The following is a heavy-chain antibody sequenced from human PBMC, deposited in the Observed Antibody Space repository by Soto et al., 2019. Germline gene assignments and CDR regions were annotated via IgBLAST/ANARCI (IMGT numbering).Heavy chain of an antibody. V-gene: IGHV3-23*01. J-gene: IGHJ4*02. D-gene: IGHD2-15*01. CDR1: GFPFSNHA. Sequence: GGSLRLSCAASGFPFSNHAMSWVRQAPGKGLEWVSGISDGGDLIYYADSVRGRFSMSRDNSENMLYLQMTNLRAEDTAIYFCAKRQGTGLAAKNFDFWGQGTLVTVSS. CDR3: AKRQGTGLAAKNFDF. CDR2: ISDGGDLI.